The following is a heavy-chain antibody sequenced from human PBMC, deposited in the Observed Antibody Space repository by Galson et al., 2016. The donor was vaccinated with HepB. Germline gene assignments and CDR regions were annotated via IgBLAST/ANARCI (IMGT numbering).Heavy chain of an antibody. CDR1: GYSFNKYW. CDR2: IYPDNSDT. V-gene: IGHV5-51*01. J-gene: IGHJ4*02. Sequence: QSGAEVKKLGESLKISCKVSGYSFNKYWIVWVRQMPGRGLEWMGIIYPDNSDTKYTPSFQGQVTNSADKSISTAYLQWTSLKASDTAVYYCATPGGGYYFGYWGQGTLVTVSS. D-gene: IGHD5-12*01. CDR3: ATPGGGYYFGY.